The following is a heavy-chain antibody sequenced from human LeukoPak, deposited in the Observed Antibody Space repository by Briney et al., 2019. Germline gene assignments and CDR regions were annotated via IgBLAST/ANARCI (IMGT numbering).Heavy chain of an antibody. Sequence: SENLSLTCTVSGGSISSSSYYWGWIRQPPGKGLEWIGSIYYSGSTYYNPSLKSRVTISVDTSKNQFSLKLSSVTAADTAVYYCARIQAVAAAGPHWYFDLWGRGTLVTVSS. J-gene: IGHJ2*01. D-gene: IGHD6-13*01. CDR3: ARIQAVAAAGPHWYFDL. CDR2: IYYSGST. CDR1: GGSISSSSYY. V-gene: IGHV4-39*07.